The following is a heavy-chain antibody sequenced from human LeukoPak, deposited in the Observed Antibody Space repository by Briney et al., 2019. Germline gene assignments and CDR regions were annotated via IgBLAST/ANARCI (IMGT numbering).Heavy chain of an antibody. J-gene: IGHJ4*02. CDR2: IKQDGSEK. V-gene: IGHV3-7*01. CDR3: ARGQPGVAAAGNLDY. D-gene: IGHD6-13*01. CDR1: GFTFSSYW. Sequence: GGSLRLPCAASGFTFSSYWMSWVRQAPGKGLEWVANIKQDGSEKYYVDSVKGRFTISRDNAKNTLFLQMNSLRAEDTAVYYCARGQPGVAAAGNLDYWGQGTLVTVSS.